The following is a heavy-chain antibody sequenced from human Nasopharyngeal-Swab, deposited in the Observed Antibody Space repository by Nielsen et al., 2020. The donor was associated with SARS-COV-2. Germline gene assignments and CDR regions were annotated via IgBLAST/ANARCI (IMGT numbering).Heavy chain of an antibody. D-gene: IGHD2-2*01. CDR2: IYHSGST. V-gene: IGHV4-4*02. Sequence: WIRQPPGKGLEWIGEIYHSGSTNYNPSLKSRVTISVDKSKNQFSLKLSSVTAADTAVYYCASVLGYCSSTSCYHYYGMDVWGQGTTVTVSS. J-gene: IGHJ6*02. CDR3: ASVLGYCSSTSCYHYYGMDV.